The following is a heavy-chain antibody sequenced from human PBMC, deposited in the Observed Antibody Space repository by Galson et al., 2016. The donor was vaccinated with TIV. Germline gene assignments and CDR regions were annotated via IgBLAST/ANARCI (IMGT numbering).Heavy chain of an antibody. CDR2: ISYDGRSK. CDR1: GFTFTIYS. Sequence: SLRLSCAASGFTFTIYSMHWVRQGPGKGLGWVAMISYDGRSKVYADTVKGRFTISRDNSENTMYLQMNSLRAEDTAVYYCARNNDYGDSSYYYGMDVWGQGTTVTVSS. V-gene: IGHV3-30*04. J-gene: IGHJ6*02. D-gene: IGHD4-17*01. CDR3: ARNNDYGDSSYYYGMDV.